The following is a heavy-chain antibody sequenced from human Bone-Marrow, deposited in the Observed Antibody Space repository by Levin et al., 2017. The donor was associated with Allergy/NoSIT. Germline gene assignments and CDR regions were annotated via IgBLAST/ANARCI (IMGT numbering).Heavy chain of an antibody. J-gene: IGHJ2*01. D-gene: IGHD6-25*01. CDR3: ARDPGSASHEWYFDL. V-gene: IGHV3-74*01. CDR2: ISADGSRA. Sequence: PGGSLRLSCAASGLIFSNSWMHWVRQAPGKGPVWVSRISADGSRAYYADSVEGRFTISRDNAENTLYLQMDSLRAEDTAVYYCARDPGSASHEWYFDLWGRGTLVTVSS. CDR1: GLIFSNSW.